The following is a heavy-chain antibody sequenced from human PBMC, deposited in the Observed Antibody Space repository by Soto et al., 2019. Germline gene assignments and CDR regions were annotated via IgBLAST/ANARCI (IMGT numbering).Heavy chain of an antibody. Sequence: SETLSLTCTVSGASVSSATHYWNWIRQPQGKPLEWIGYIYYSGTTNYNPSLRSRVTISLDRSNDQFSLKLSSVTDADTAVYYCASGDSSSWYPRYYYVMEVGGHGPMV. CDR3: ASGDSSSWYPRYYYVMEV. J-gene: IGHJ6*02. CDR1: GASVSSATHY. D-gene: IGHD6-13*01. CDR2: IYYSGTT. V-gene: IGHV4-61*01.